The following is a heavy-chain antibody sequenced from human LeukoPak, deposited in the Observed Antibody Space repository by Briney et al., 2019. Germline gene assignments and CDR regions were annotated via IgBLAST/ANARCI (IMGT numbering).Heavy chain of an antibody. V-gene: IGHV4-4*07. D-gene: IGHD6-6*01. CDR2: IYTSGST. J-gene: IGHJ4*02. CDR1: GGSICSYY. Sequence: PSETLSLTCTVSGGSICSYYWSRIRQPAGKGLEWIGRIYTSGSTNYNPSLKSRVTMSVDTSKNQFSLKLSSVTAADTAVYYCAREGGYSSSLTFDYWGQGTLVTVSS. CDR3: AREGGYSSSLTFDY.